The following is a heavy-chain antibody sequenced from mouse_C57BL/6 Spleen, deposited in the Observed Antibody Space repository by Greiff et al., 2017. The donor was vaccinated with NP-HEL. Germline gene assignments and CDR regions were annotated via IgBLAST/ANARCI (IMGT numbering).Heavy chain of an antibody. J-gene: IGHJ4*01. CDR3: ARITGEYYYAMDY. V-gene: IGHV5-17*01. CDR2: ISRGSSTI. Sequence: EVNVVASGGGLVKPGGSLKLSCAASGFTFSDYGMHWVRQAPETGLAWVAYISRGSSTIYYADTVKGRFTISRDNAKNTLFLQMTSLRSEDTAMYYCARITGEYYYAMDYWGQGTSVTVSS. CDR1: GFTFSDYG.